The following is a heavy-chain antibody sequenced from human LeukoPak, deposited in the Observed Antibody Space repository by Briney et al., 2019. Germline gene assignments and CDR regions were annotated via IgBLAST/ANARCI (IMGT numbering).Heavy chain of an antibody. Sequence: PGGSLRLSCGASGFTFSSYSMNWVRQAPGKGLEWVSSISSSSSYIYYADSVKGRFTISRDNAKNSLYLQMNSLRAEDTAVYYCARLQQYSSSSTYWGQGTLVTVSS. CDR1: GFTFSSYS. J-gene: IGHJ4*02. V-gene: IGHV3-21*01. D-gene: IGHD6-6*01. CDR3: ARLQQYSSSSTY. CDR2: ISSSSSYI.